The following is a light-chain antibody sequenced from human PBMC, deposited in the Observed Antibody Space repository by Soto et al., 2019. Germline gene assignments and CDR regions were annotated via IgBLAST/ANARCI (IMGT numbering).Light chain of an antibody. CDR1: QSIGGF. CDR2: GAS. CDR3: QQYVSLPIT. J-gene: IGKJ5*01. V-gene: IGKV3-20*01. Sequence: PGDRFTITCRASQSIGGFLNWYQQNPGQPPRLLIYGASSRATGIPDRFSGSGSGTDFTLTINRVAPEDFAVYYCQQYVSLPITFGQGTRLEIK.